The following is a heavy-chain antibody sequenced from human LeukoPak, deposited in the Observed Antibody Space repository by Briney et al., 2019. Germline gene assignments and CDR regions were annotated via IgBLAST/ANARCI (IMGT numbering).Heavy chain of an antibody. V-gene: IGHV4-31*03. CDR2: TYYSGST. CDR1: GGSISSGGYY. CDR3: ARDQREPCGSGSFEFDP. Sequence: SQTLSLTCTVSGGSISSGGYYWSWIRQHPGKGLEWIGYTYYSGSTYYNPSLKSRVTISVDTSKNQFSLKLSSVTAADTAVYYCARDQREPCGSGSFEFDPWGQGTLVTVSS. J-gene: IGHJ5*02. D-gene: IGHD3-10*01.